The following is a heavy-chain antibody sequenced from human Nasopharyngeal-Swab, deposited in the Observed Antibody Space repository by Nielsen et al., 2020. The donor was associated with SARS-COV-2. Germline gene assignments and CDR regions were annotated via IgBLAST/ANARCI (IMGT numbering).Heavy chain of an antibody. CDR3: ARDRGDLRKYNCDS. CDR1: GGSVSSAGYY. V-gene: IGHV4-61*08. D-gene: IGHD3-10*01. Sequence: SETLSLTCSVSGGSVSSAGYYWNWIRQPPGRALEWLGYIYHDGGTNYNPSLMGRVIMSVDTSKNQFSLRLTSVTTADTAVYYCARDRGDLRKYNCDSWDQGTLVTVYS. J-gene: IGHJ4*02. CDR2: IYHDGGT.